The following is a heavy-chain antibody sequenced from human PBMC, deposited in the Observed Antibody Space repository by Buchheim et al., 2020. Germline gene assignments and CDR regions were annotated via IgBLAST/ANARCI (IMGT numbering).Heavy chain of an antibody. J-gene: IGHJ2*01. Sequence: VQLVESGGGVVQPGRSLRLSCAASGFTFSSHWMHWVRHVPGKGPVWVSRISNDGSSSNYADSVKGRFTMSRDNAKNTLYLQMNSLRAEDTAVYYCARGSAIAFWYFDLWGRGTL. CDR2: ISNDGSSS. CDR3: ARGSAIAFWYFDL. CDR1: GFTFSSHW. V-gene: IGHV3-74*02.